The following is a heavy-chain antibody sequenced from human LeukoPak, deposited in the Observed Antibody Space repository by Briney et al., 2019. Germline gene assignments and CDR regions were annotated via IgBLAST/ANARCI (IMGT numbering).Heavy chain of an antibody. J-gene: IGHJ6*02. V-gene: IGHV3-23*01. CDR2: ISGSGGST. CDR3: AKDPSGDYYYYGMDV. CDR1: GFTFSSYA. Sequence: GGSLRLSCAASGFTFSSYAMSWVRQAPGKGLEWVSAISGSGGSTYYADSVKGRFTISRDNSKNTLYLQMNSLRAEDTAVYYCAKDPSGDYYYYGMDVWGQGTTVTVSS. D-gene: IGHD1-14*01.